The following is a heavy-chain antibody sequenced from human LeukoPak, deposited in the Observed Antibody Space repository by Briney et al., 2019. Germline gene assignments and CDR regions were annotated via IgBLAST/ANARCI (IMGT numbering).Heavy chain of an antibody. D-gene: IGHD2-21*02. J-gene: IGHJ4*02. CDR3: ARGGFYCGDDCYVDY. CDR1: GGSLSYYY. Sequence: SETLSLTCAVSGGSLSYYYWSWIRQSPEKGLEWMGEINRSGSTNYNPSLKSRVSISVDTSKNQFSLKLSSVTAADTAVYYCARGGFYCGDDCYVDYWGQGTLVTVSS. CDR2: INRSGST. V-gene: IGHV4-34*01.